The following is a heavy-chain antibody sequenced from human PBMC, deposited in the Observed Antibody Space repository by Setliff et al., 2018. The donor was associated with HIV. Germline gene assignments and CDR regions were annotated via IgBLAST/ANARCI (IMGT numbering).Heavy chain of an antibody. V-gene: IGHV4-31*03. D-gene: IGHD3-22*01. CDR3: ARDNVETGGSGYAFDY. CDR1: GGSISSVNYY. J-gene: IGHJ4*02. CDR2: ITQSGST. Sequence: PSETLSLTCTVSGGSISSVNYYWSWIRQHPGKGLEWIGYITQSGSTYYNPSLKSRATLSLGTSKNQFSLRLSSVTAADTAVYYCARDNVETGGSGYAFDYWGQGARVTVSS.